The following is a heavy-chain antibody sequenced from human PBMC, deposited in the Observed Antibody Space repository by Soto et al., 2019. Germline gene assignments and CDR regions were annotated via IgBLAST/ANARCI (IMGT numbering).Heavy chain of an antibody. V-gene: IGHV3-21*01. J-gene: IGHJ4*02. D-gene: IGHD5-12*01. CDR1: GFTFSTYT. Sequence: GGSLRLSCAASGFTFSTYTMNWVRQVPGKGLEWVSSITSSSSIMYYADSVKGRFTISRDNAKNSLYLQMSSLRAEDTAVYYCASGRPTNRGFSDYWGQGTLVTVSS. CDR2: ITSSSSIM. CDR3: ASGRPTNRGFSDY.